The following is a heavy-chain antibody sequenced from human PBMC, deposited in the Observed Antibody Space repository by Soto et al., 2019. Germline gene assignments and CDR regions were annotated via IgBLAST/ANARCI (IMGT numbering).Heavy chain of an antibody. CDR2: IYYSGST. CDR1: GGSISSGGYY. V-gene: IGHV4-31*03. CDR3: ASSAYYYDSSGYSHFDY. Sequence: KPSETLSLTCTVSGGSISSGGYYWSWIRQHPGKGLEWIGYIYYSGSTYYNPSLKSRVTISVDTSKNQFSLKLSSVTAADTAVYYCASSAYYYDSSGYSHFDYWGQGTLVTVSS. J-gene: IGHJ4*02. D-gene: IGHD3-22*01.